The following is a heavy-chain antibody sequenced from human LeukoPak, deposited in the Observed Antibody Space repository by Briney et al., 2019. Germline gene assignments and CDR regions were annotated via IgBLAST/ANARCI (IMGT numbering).Heavy chain of an antibody. CDR3: ARDCSGWSRGWFDP. J-gene: IGHJ5*02. Sequence: PSETLSLTCTVSRGSLSYYYWSWIRQPPGKGREWMGYIYYSGSTNYNPSLQSRVTISVDTSKNQFTLKLTSVTAADTAVYYCARDCSGWSRGWFDPWCQGTLVTVSS. D-gene: IGHD6-19*01. CDR2: IYYSGST. V-gene: IGHV4-59*01. CDR1: RGSLSYYY.